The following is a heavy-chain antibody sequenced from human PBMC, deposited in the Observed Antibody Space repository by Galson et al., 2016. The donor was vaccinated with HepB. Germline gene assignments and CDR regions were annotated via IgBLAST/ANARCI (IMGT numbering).Heavy chain of an antibody. D-gene: IGHD4-17*01. CDR3: ARGDGAPYYFDY. CDR1: GGSVSSGSYY. V-gene: IGHV4-61*01. Sequence: GGSVSSGSYYWSWIRQPPGKGLEWIGYIYNIGNTNYNPSLRSRVTISVDTSKNQFSLKVNSVTAADTAVYYCARGDGAPYYFDYWGQGALVTVSS. CDR2: IYNIGNT. J-gene: IGHJ4*02.